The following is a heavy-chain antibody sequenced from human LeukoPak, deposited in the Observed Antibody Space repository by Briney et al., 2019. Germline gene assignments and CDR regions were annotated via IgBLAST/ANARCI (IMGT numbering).Heavy chain of an antibody. D-gene: IGHD1-26*01. V-gene: IGHV1-8*01. CDR1: GYTFTSYD. CDR3: ARVTGSIDY. CDR2: INLNSGNT. J-gene: IGHJ4*02. Sequence: ASVKVSCKASGYTFTSYDINWVRQATGRGLEWMGWINLNSGNTGYAQNFQGRLTVTRDTSINTAYMELSTLRSEDTAIYYCARVTGSIDYWGQGTLVTVSS.